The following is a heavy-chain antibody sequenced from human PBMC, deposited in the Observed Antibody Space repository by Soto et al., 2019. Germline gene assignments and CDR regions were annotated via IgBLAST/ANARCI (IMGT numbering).Heavy chain of an antibody. CDR3: ARDVRAAAGLYYYYYGMDV. V-gene: IGHV1-2*04. Sequence: ASVKVSCKASGYTFTGYYMHWVRQAPGQGLEWMGWINPNSGGTNYAQKFQGWVTMTRDTSISTAYMELSRLRSDDTAVYYCARDVRAAAGLYYYYYGMDVWAQGTTVTVSS. D-gene: IGHD6-13*01. J-gene: IGHJ6*02. CDR2: INPNSGGT. CDR1: GYTFTGYY.